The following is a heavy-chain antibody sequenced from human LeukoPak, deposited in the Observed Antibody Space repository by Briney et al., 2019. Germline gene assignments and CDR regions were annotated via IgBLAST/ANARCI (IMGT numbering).Heavy chain of an antibody. V-gene: IGHV1-24*01. CDR2: FDPEDGET. D-gene: IGHD4-17*01. CDR3: ATTYGRSAFDI. Sequence: ASVKVSCKASGYTFTSYGISWVRQAPGQGLEWMGGFDPEDGETIYAQKLQGRVTMTEDTSTDTAYMELSSLRSEDTAVYYCATTYGRSAFDIWGQGTMVTVSS. CDR1: GYTFTSYG. J-gene: IGHJ3*02.